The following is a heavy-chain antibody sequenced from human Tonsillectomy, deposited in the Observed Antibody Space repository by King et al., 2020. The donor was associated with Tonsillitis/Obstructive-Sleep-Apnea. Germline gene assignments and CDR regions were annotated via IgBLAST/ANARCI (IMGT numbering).Heavy chain of an antibody. CDR1: GFTFSSYS. J-gene: IGHJ5*02. CDR2: ISSSSSYI. D-gene: IGHD3-10*01. CDR3: ARGDTMVNNLFDP. V-gene: IGHV3-21*01. Sequence: VQLVESGGGLVKPGGSLRLSCAASGFTFSSYSMNWVRQAPGKGLEWVSSISSSSSYIYQADSVKGRFTISRDNAKNSLYLQMNSLRAEDTAVYYCARGDTMVNNLFDPWGQGTLVTVSS.